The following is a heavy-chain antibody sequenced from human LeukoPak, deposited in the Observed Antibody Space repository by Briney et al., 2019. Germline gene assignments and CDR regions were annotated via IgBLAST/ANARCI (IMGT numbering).Heavy chain of an antibody. CDR3: ARDVVAAAGSWDY. V-gene: IGHV4-61*02. J-gene: IGHJ4*02. CDR2: IYTSGST. Sequence: SETLSLTCTVSGGSISSSSYYWGWIRQPAGKGLEWIGRIYTSGSTNYNPSLKSRVTMSVDTSKNQFSLNLSSVPAADTAVYYCARDVVAAAGSWDYWGQGTLVTVSS. CDR1: GGSISSSSYY. D-gene: IGHD6-13*01.